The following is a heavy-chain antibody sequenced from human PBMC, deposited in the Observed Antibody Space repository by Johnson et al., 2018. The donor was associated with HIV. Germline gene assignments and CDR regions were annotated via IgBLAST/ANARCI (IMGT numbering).Heavy chain of an antibody. CDR1: GFTFSDYY. CDR3: ASALRWPNAFDI. V-gene: IGHV3-11*04. CDR2: ISSSGSTR. D-gene: IGHD4-23*01. J-gene: IGHJ3*02. Sequence: QVQLVESGGGLVKPGGSLRLSCAASGFTFSDYYLSWVRQAPGKGLEWVSYISSSGSTRYYADSVKGRFTTSRDNSKNTLYLQMSSLRAKDTTIYYCASALRWPNAFDIWGQGTLVTVSS.